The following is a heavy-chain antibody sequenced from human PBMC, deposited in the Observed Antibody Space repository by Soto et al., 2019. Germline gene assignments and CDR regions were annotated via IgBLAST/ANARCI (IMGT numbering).Heavy chain of an antibody. J-gene: IGHJ6*02. D-gene: IGHD2-15*01. Sequence: QVQLVQSGAEMKKPGSSVRVSCKASGGTFTSYAISWVRQAPGQGLEWMGGIIPIFATANYAQKFQGRVSITADMSTTIAYTELSRLRFDDTAVYYCARAASSGSPAYYAMDVWGQGTTVTVSS. CDR3: ARAASSGSPAYYAMDV. V-gene: IGHV1-69*06. CDR1: GGTFTSYA. CDR2: IIPIFATA.